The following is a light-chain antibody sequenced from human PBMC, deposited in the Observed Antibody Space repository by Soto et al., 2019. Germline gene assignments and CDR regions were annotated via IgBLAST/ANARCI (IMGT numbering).Light chain of an antibody. CDR3: QQYRT. CDR2: KAS. J-gene: IGKJ3*01. V-gene: IGKV1-5*03. Sequence: DIQMTQSPSTLSGSVGDRVTITCRASQTISSWLAWYQQKPGKAPKLLIYKASTLKSGVPSRFSGSGSGTEFTLTISSLQPDDFGTYYCQQYRTFGPGTKVDIK. CDR1: QTISSW.